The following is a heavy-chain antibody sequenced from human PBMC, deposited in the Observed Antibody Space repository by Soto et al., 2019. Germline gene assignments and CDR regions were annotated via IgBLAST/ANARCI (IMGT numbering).Heavy chain of an antibody. CDR2: MNPNSGNT. CDR1: GYTFTSYD. V-gene: IGHV1-8*01. J-gene: IGHJ5*02. D-gene: IGHD4-17*01. Sequence: QVQLVQSGAEVKKPGASVKVSCKASGYTFTSYDINWVRQATGQGLEWMGWMNPNSGNTGYAQKFQGRVTMTRNTSISTAYMELRSLRSEDTAVYYCARKGGRGMTTVTPFDPWGQGTLVTVSS. CDR3: ARKGGRGMTTVTPFDP.